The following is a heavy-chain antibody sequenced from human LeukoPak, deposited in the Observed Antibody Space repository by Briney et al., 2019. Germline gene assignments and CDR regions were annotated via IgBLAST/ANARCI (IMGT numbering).Heavy chain of an antibody. CDR1: GYTFTSYA. Sequence: ASVKVSCKASGYTFTSYAISWVRQAPGQGLEWLGWINTYNADAKYPQKLQGRVTLTTDTSTSTAYMELSSLRSEDTAVYYCASRGKEWLDYRGQGTLVTVSS. J-gene: IGHJ4*02. CDR3: ASRGKEWLDY. CDR2: INTYNADA. D-gene: IGHD3-3*01. V-gene: IGHV1-18*01.